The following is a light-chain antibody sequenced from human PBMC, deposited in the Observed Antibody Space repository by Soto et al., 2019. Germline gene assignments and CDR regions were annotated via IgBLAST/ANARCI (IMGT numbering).Light chain of an antibody. CDR3: SSYAGSNNPYV. CDR1: SNDIGAYNY. J-gene: IGLJ1*01. CDR2: GVR. V-gene: IGLV2-14*01. Sequence: QSALTQPTSVSGSPGQSITISCTGNSNDIGAYNYVSWYQQHPGKAPRLLIHGVRNRPSGISSRLSASKSGLTASLTISGLQAEDEADYYCSSYAGSNNPYVFGTGTKVTVL.